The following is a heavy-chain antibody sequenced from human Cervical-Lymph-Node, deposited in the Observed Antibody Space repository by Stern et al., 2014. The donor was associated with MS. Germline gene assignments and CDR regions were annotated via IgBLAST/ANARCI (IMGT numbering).Heavy chain of an antibody. CDR3: ARDNDDHGMDV. CDR1: GDTLSKFA. V-gene: IGHV1-69*01. J-gene: IGHJ6*02. D-gene: IGHD1-1*01. CDR2: IIPIFSTT. Sequence: VQLLESGAEVKKPGSSVTVSCKASGDTLSKFAISWVRQAPGHGLEWMGGIIPIFSTTHYAQTFQGRVTITADLSAGTVYLDLSSLRSEDTAVYYCARDNDDHGMDVWGQGTTITVSS.